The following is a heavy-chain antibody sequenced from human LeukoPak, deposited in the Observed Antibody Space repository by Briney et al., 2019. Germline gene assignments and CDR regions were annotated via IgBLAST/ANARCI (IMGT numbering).Heavy chain of an antibody. D-gene: IGHD3-10*01. CDR3: ARPLMVRGFDY. J-gene: IGHJ4*02. V-gene: IGHV3-7*01. CDR1: GFTFSSYW. CDR2: IKQDGSEK. Sequence: GGSLRLSCAASGFTFSSYWMSWVRQAPGKGLEWVANIKQDGSEKYYVDSVKGRFAISRDNAKNSLYLQMNGLRAEDTALYYCARPLMVRGFDYWGQGTLVTVSS.